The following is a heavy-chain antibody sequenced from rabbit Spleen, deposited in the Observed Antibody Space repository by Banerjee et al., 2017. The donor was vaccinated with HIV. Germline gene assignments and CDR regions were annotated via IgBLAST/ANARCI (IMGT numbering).Heavy chain of an antibody. V-gene: IGHV1S40*01. J-gene: IGHJ4*01. CDR2: INTGTGT. D-gene: IGHD4-1*01. CDR3: ARDLAGVIGWNFNV. Sequence: QSLEESGGDLVQPEGSLTLTCTASGFDFSTYYLNWVRQAPGEGLEYIGFINTGTGTYYASWAKGRFTSHKTPSTTGTLQMTSLTAADTATYFCARDLAGVIGWNFNVWGPGTLVTVS. CDR1: GFDFSTYY.